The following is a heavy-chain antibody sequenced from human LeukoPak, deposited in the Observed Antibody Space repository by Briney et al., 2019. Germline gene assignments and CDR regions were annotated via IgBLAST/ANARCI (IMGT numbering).Heavy chain of an antibody. CDR1: GRSISSYY. J-gene: IGHJ4*02. CDR2: IYYSGST. V-gene: IGHV4-59*08. Sequence: MTSETLSLTCTVSGRSISSYYWSWIRQPPGKGLEWIGYIYYSGSTNYNPSLKSRVTISVDTSKNQFSLKLSSVTAADTAVYYCARLHNIVVVPAAYYFDYWGQGTLVTVSS. CDR3: ARLHNIVVVPAAYYFDY. D-gene: IGHD2-2*01.